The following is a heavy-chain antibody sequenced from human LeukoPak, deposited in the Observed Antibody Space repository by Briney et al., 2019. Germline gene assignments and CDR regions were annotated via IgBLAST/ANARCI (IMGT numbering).Heavy chain of an antibody. Sequence: GGSLRLSCAASGFTFSSYWMSWVRQAPGKGLEWVANIKQDGSEKYYVDSVKGRFTISRDNAKNTLYLQMNSLRAEDTAVYYCARDIMDTAMIFDYWGQGTLVTVSS. J-gene: IGHJ4*02. V-gene: IGHV3-7*01. CDR2: IKQDGSEK. CDR1: GFTFSSYW. CDR3: ARDIMDTAMIFDY. D-gene: IGHD5-18*01.